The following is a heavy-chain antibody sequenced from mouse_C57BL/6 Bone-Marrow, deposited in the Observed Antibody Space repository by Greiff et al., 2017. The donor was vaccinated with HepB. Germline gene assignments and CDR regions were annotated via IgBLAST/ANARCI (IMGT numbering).Heavy chain of an antibody. CDR2: ISYDGSN. V-gene: IGHV3-6*01. J-gene: IGHJ1*03. D-gene: IGHD1-1*01. CDR3: ARDALITTVVAWYFDV. Sequence: ESGPGLVKPSQSLSLTCSVTGYSITSGYYWNWIRQFPGNKLEWMGYISYDGSNNYNPSLKNRISITRDTSKNQFFLKLNSVTTEDTATYYCARDALITTVVAWYFDVWGTGTTVTVSS. CDR1: GYSITSGYY.